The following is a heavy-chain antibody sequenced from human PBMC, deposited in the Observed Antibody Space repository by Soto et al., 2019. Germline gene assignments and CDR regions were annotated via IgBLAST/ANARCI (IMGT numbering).Heavy chain of an antibody. J-gene: IGHJ4*02. CDR1: GGSVSSGSYY. D-gene: IGHD6-13*01. CDR3: ARYRREAVAGYTLDN. V-gene: IGHV4-61*01. CDR2: IYYSGST. Sequence: LSLTCTVSGGSVSSGSYYWSWIRQPPGKGLEWIGYIYYSGSTNYNPSLKSRVTISEDTSKSQFSLKVNSMTAADTAVYYCARYRREAVAGYTLDNWGQGILVTVSS.